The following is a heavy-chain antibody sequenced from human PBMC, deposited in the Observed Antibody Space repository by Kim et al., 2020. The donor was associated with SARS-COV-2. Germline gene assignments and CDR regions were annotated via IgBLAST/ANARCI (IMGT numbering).Heavy chain of an antibody. J-gene: IGHJ5*02. D-gene: IGHD2-2*01. V-gene: IGHV3-21*06. CDR1: GFTFGGYS. CDR3: ARGYGSTSVPLTS. Sequence: GGSLRLSCAASGFTFGGYSMNWVRQAPGKGLEWVSSITSGPPSTYYADSVKGRFTISRDNAKNSLYLQMNNLRAEDTSIYYCARGYGSTSVPLTSWGQGTLVTVSS. CDR2: ITSGPPST.